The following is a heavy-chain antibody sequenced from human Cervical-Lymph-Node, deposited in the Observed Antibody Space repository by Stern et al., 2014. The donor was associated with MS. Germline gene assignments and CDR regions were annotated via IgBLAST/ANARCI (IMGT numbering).Heavy chain of an antibody. D-gene: IGHD6-13*01. CDR1: GGTFSKFP. J-gene: IGHJ5*02. V-gene: IGHV1-69*12. Sequence: QDQLVQSGAEVTKPASSVEVSCKVSGGTFSKFPSSWVCQAPRQGLEWMGGGFPVFGTPTYAQEFRGRVTITADVSTSTVYMELSSLRSDDTAVYYCALSSETSDRWYSLGYDLWGQGTLVTVSS. CDR2: GFPVFGTP. CDR3: ALSSETSDRWYSLGYDL.